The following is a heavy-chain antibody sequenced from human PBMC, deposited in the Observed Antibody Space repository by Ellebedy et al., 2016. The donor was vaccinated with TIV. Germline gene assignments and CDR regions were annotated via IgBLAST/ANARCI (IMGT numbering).Heavy chain of an antibody. CDR1: GFTFSSYS. J-gene: IGHJ4*02. D-gene: IGHD3-10*01. Sequence: GESLKISXAASGFTFSSYSMNWVRQAPGKGLEWVSYISSSSSTIYYADSVKGRFTISRDNSKNTLYLQMNSLRAEDTAVYYCAKGRITMVRGALDYWGQGTLVTVSS. V-gene: IGHV3-48*01. CDR3: AKGRITMVRGALDY. CDR2: ISSSSSTI.